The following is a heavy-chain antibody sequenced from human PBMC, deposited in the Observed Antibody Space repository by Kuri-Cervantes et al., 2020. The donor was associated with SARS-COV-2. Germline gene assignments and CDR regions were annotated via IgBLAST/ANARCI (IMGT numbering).Heavy chain of an antibody. CDR3: ARASILMSRKYAFDI. CDR1: GGSISGYY. D-gene: IGHD3-9*01. V-gene: IGHV4-59*01. CDR2: IFSAGGT. Sequence: GSLRLSCNVSGGSISGYYWTWIRQPPGMGLEWIGHIFSAGGTNYNPSLKSRVTISVDMSKNQFSLKLSSVTAADTAVYYCARASILMSRKYAFDIWGQGTKVTVSS. J-gene: IGHJ3*02.